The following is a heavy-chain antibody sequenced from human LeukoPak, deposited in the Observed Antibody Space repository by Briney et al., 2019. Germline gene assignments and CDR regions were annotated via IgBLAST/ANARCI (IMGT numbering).Heavy chain of an antibody. CDR2: ISSSSYI. V-gene: IGHV3-21*01. CDR1: GFTFSSYS. CDR3: ARSGSGSYYNDLGY. D-gene: IGHD3-10*01. J-gene: IGHJ4*02. Sequence: GGSLRLSCAASGFTFSSYSMNWVRQAPGKGLEWVSSISSSSYIYYADSVKGRFTISRDNAKNSLYLQMNSLRAEDTAVYYCARSGSGSYYNDLGYWGQGTLVTVSS.